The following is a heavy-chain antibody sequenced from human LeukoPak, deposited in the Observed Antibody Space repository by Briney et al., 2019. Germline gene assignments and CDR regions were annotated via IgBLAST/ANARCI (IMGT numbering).Heavy chain of an antibody. J-gene: IGHJ4*02. CDR2: ICYTGCT. V-gene: IGHV4-59*01. CDR1: GGSISSYC. CDR3: ARALGGVSTIKGFDS. Sequence: SETLSLTCTVSGGSISSYCCSWIPQSPGKGVEWFGYICYTGCTNYNPSLKGRITMSLDTSKHQISLKLSSVTAADTAVYYCARALGGVSTIKGFDSWGQGTLVTVSS. D-gene: IGHD5/OR15-5a*01.